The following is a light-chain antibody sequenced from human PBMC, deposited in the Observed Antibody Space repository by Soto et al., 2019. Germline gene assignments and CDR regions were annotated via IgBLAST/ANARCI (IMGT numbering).Light chain of an antibody. CDR1: ESIRTW. J-gene: IGKJ1*01. V-gene: IGKV1-5*01. CDR2: DAS. Sequence: DIQMTQSPSTLSASIGDRVTITCRASESIRTWLAWYQHKPGKAPKFLIYDASSLESGVPSRFSGSGSGTEFTLTISNLQPVDFATYFCQQYNNYPRTFGQGTKVEIK. CDR3: QQYNNYPRT.